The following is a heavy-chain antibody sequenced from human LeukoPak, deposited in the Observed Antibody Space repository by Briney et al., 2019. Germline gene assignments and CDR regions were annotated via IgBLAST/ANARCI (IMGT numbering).Heavy chain of an antibody. Sequence: ASVKVSCKASGYTFIDYYLQWVRQAPGQGLEWMGWINPNSGGTAYVKKFQGRVTMTRDTSINTAYMELSRLISDDTAVCYCARDHCSAGGCYENYYYGMDVWGQGTTVIVSS. CDR1: GYTFIDYY. V-gene: IGHV1-2*02. CDR2: INPNSGGT. D-gene: IGHD2-15*01. J-gene: IGHJ6*02. CDR3: ARDHCSAGGCYENYYYGMDV.